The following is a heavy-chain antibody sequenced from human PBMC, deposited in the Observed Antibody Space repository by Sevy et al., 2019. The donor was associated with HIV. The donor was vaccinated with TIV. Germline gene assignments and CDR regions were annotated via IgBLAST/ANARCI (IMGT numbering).Heavy chain of an antibody. CDR1: GFTFSSYW. D-gene: IGHD5-18*01. Sequence: GGSLRLSCAASGFTFSSYWMSWVRQAPGKGLEWVDTMKEDGSEKSYVDSVQGRFTISRDNAKNSLYLQMNSLRVDDTALYYCVREGLGGFSYSLDCWGQGTLVTVSS. V-gene: IGHV3-7*01. J-gene: IGHJ4*02. CDR2: MKEDGSEK. CDR3: VREGLGGFSYSLDC.